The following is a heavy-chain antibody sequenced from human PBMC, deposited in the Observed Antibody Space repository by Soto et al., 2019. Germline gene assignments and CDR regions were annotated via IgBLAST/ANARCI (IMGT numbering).Heavy chain of an antibody. CDR2: ISHSGSST. CDR1: GVTFTNFA. D-gene: IGHD3-10*02. CDR3: AKGSWVHHCSEGGNWLDP. V-gene: IGHV3-23*01. J-gene: IGHJ5*02. Sequence: EVQLLESGGGLVQPGGSLRLSCAASGVTFTNFAMNWVRQAPGKGLGWVAGISHSGSSTYYEDSVKGRFTVSRANSVDTLYLQLNSLRAVDTAVYYCAKGSWVHHCSEGGNWLDPWGQGTLVTVSS.